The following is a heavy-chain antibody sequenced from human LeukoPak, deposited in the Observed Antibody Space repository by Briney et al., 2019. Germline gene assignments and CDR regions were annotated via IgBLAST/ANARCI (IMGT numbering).Heavy chain of an antibody. Sequence: PGGSPRLSCAASGFTFSSYAMSWVRQAPGKGLEWVSAISGSGGSTYYADSVKGRFTISRDNSKNTLYLQMNSLRAEDTAVYHCAKPSRIYSGNYPFDYWGQGTLVTVSS. D-gene: IGHD1-26*01. V-gene: IGHV3-23*01. CDR3: AKPSRIYSGNYPFDY. CDR1: GFTFSSYA. J-gene: IGHJ4*02. CDR2: ISGSGGST.